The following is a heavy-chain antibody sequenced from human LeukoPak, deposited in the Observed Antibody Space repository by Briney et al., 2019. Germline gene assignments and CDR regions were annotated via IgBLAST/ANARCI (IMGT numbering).Heavy chain of an antibody. CDR1: GGSISSSSYY. V-gene: IGHV4-39*07. Sequence: PSETLSLTCTVSGGSISSSSYYWGWIRQPPGKGLEWIGSIYYSGSTYYNPSLKSRVTISVDTSKNQFSLKLSSVTAADTAVYYCARVGWFGDAIGVYYYYYYMDGWGKGTTVTISS. CDR3: ARVGWFGDAIGVYYYYYYMDG. CDR2: IYYSGST. J-gene: IGHJ6*03. D-gene: IGHD3-10*01.